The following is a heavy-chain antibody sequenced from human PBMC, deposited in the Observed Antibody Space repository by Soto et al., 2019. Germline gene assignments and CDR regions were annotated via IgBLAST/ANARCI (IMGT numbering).Heavy chain of an antibody. CDR3: ARLFDTSGWYDY. J-gene: IGHJ4*02. V-gene: IGHV5-51*01. D-gene: IGHD6-19*01. CDR2: IYPGDSDT. Sequence: GESLKISCKGSGYSFTSYWIGWVRQMPGKGLERMGIIYPGDSDTRYSPSFQGQVTISADKSITTTYLQWSSLKDSDTAIYYCARLFDTSGWYDYWGQGTLVTVSS. CDR1: GYSFTSYW.